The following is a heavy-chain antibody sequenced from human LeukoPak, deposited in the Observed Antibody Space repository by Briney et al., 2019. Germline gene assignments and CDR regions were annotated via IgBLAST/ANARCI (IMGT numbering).Heavy chain of an antibody. CDR3: ARNSAAGYSSGGDFDY. CDR2: MNPNSGNT. CDR1: GYTFTSYD. V-gene: IGHV1-8*03. J-gene: IGHJ4*02. D-gene: IGHD6-19*01. Sequence: ASVKVSYKASGYTFTSYDINWVRQATGQGLEWMGWMNPNSGNTGYAQKFQGRVTITRNTSISTAYMELSSLRSEDTAVYYCARNSAAGYSSGGDFDYWGQGTLVTVSS.